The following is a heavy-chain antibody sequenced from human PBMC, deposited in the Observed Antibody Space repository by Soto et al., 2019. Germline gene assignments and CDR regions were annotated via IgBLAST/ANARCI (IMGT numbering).Heavy chain of an antibody. CDR3: AKGRRLISAY. CDR1: GFTFSSYA. J-gene: IGHJ4*02. CDR2: ISGSGDST. Sequence: PGGSLRLSCAASGFTFSSYAMSWVRQAPGKGLEWGSAISGSGDSTYYADSVKGRFTIPSDNSKNTLYLQMNSLRAEDPPVYYCAKGRRLISAYWGQGTLVTVSS. D-gene: IGHD2-8*01. V-gene: IGHV3-23*01.